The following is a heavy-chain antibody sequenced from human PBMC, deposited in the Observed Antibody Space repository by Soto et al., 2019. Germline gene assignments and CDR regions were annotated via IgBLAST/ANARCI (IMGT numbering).Heavy chain of an antibody. J-gene: IGHJ4*02. D-gene: IGHD3-16*02. CDR1: GFTFSSYG. V-gene: IGHV3-33*01. CDR2: IWYDGSNK. Sequence: QVQLVESGGGVVQPGRSLRLSCAASGFTFSSYGMHWVRQAPGKGLEWVAVIWYDGSNKYYADSVKGRFTISRDNSKNTLHLQLNSLRAEDTAVYYCARDIMITFGGVIVKGAGYFDYWGQGTLVTVSS. CDR3: ARDIMITFGGVIVKGAGYFDY.